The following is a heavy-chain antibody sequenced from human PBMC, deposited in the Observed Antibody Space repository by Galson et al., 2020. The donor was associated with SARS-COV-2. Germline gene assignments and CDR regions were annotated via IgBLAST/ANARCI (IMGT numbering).Heavy chain of an antibody. Sequence: GGSLRLSCAASGFTFRIYSMNWVRQAPGKGLEWVAYTSSTSETIYYADSVKGRFTISRDNDKNSLYLQMNSLRDDDTAVYYCARDYPTLDYWGRGTLVTVTS. V-gene: IGHV3-48*02. CDR1: GFTFRIYS. J-gene: IGHJ4*02. D-gene: IGHD2-15*01. CDR3: ARDYPTLDY. CDR2: TSSTSETI.